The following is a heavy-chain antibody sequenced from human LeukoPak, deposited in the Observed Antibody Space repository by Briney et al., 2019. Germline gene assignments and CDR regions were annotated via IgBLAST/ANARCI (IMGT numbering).Heavy chain of an antibody. V-gene: IGHV3-48*03. CDR3: ARERAVVRYFDY. CDR2: ISSSGSTI. J-gene: IGHJ4*02. CDR1: GFTFSSYE. D-gene: IGHD4-23*01. Sequence: GGSLRLSCAASGFTFSSYEMNWVRQAPGKGLEWVSYISSSGSTIYYADSVKGRFTISRDNAKNSLYLQMNSLRAEDTAVYYCARERAVVRYFDYWGQGTLVTVSS.